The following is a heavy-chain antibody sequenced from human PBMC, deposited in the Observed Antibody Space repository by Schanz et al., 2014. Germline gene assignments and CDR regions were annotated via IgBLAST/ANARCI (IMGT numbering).Heavy chain of an antibody. D-gene: IGHD2-21*02. Sequence: QVQLVESGGGSVKPGGSLRLSCAASGFTFSDYFMGWIRQAPGRGLEWVSYISSSGGTAYYAESVSGRYTISRDNAKSSVYLQVNSLRAEDTAVYYCARACCRQDDSYFYNGMDVWGQGTTVTVSS. V-gene: IGHV3-11*01. CDR3: ARACCRQDDSYFYNGMDV. CDR1: GFTFSDYF. CDR2: ISSSGGTA. J-gene: IGHJ6*02.